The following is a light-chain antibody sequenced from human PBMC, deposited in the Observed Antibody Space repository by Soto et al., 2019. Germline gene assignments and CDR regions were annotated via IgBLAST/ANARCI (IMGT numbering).Light chain of an antibody. Sequence: QSALTQPASVSGSPGQSITISCTGTSSDVGGYNYVSWYQQHPGKAPKVMIYEVSNRPSGVSNRFSASKSGKTASLTISGLQAEDEADYYCSSYTSSSTWVFGGGTKVTVL. V-gene: IGLV2-14*01. J-gene: IGLJ3*02. CDR3: SSYTSSSTWV. CDR2: EVS. CDR1: SSDVGGYNY.